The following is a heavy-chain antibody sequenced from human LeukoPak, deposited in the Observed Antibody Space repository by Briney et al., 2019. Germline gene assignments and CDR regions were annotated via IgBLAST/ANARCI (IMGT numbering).Heavy chain of an antibody. CDR2: ISHDGSNK. CDR1: GFTFSSYA. Sequence: PGRSLRLSCAASGFTFSSYAMHWVRQAPGKGLEWVADISHDGSNKYYADSVKGRFTISRDNSKNTLYLQMNSLRAEDTAVYYCAREAGIAAAGPLFDYRGQGTLVTVSS. V-gene: IGHV3-30*04. D-gene: IGHD6-13*01. CDR3: AREAGIAAAGPLFDY. J-gene: IGHJ4*02.